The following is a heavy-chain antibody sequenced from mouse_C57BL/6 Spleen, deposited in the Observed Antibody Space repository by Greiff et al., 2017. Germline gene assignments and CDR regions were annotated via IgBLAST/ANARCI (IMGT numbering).Heavy chain of an antibody. J-gene: IGHJ4*01. CDR1: GFTFSDYG. Sequence: EVKVEESGGGLVKPGGSLKLSCAASGFTFSDYGMHWVRQAPEKGLEWVAYISSGSSTIYYADTVKGRFTISRDNAKNTLFLQMTSLRSEDTAMYYCARGGYYAVDYWGQGTSVTVSS. CDR2: ISSGSSTI. V-gene: IGHV5-17*01. CDR3: ARGGYYAVDY.